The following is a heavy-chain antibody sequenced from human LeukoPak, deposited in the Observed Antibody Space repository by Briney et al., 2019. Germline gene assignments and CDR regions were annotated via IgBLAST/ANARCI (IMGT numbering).Heavy chain of an antibody. CDR1: GYTFTSYY. CDR3: ARARLSDAFDI. J-gene: IGHJ3*02. V-gene: IGHV1-46*01. CDR2: INPSGGST. Sequence: GASVKVSCKASGYTFTSYYMHWVRQAPGQGLEWMGIINPSGGSTSYAQKFQGRVTMTGDMSTSTVYMELSSLRSEDTAVYYCARARLSDAFDIWGQGTMVTVSS.